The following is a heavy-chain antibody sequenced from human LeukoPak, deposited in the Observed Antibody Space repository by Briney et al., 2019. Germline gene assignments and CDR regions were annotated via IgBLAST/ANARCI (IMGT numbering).Heavy chain of an antibody. V-gene: IGHV4-34*01. D-gene: IGHD4-17*01. Sequence: SETLSLTCAVYGGSFSGYYWSWIRQPPGKGLEWIGEINHSGGTNYNPSLKSRVTISVDTSKNQFSLKLSSVTAADTAVYYCARRSAVTTDYWGQGTLVTVSS. CDR1: GGSFSGYY. CDR2: INHSGGT. J-gene: IGHJ4*02. CDR3: ARRSAVTTDY.